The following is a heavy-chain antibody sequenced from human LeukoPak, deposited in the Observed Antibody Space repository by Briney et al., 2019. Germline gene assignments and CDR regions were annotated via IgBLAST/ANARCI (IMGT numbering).Heavy chain of an antibody. J-gene: IGHJ4*02. CDR1: GGSFSGYY. V-gene: IGHV4-34*01. D-gene: IGHD4-17*01. CDR3: ARGGDYGDYRYGVDY. Sequence: SETLSLTCAVYGGSFSGYYWSWIRQPPGKGLEWIGEINHSGSTNYNPSLKSRVTISADTSKNQFSLKLSSVTAADTAVYYCARGGDYGDYRYGVDYWGQGTLVTVSS. CDR2: INHSGST.